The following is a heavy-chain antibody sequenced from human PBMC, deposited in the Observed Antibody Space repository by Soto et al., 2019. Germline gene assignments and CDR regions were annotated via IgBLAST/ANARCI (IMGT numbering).Heavy chain of an antibody. V-gene: IGHV6-1*01. J-gene: IGHJ4*02. CDR1: GDSVSSNSAA. D-gene: IGHD6-19*01. CDR2: TYYRSKWYN. Sequence: QVQLQQSGPGLVKPSQTLSLTCAISGDSVSSNSAAWNWIRQSPSRGLEWLGRTYYRSKWYNDYGVSVKSRITINPDTSKNPFSLQLDSVTPGGTAVYYCSRGGGYSSGWYPDYWGQGTLVTVSS. CDR3: SRGGGYSSGWYPDY.